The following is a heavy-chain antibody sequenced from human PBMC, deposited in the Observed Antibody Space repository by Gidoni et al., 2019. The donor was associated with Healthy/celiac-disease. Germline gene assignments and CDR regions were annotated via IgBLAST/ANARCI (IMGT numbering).Heavy chain of an antibody. V-gene: IGHV4-38-2*01. Sequence: QVQLQESVPALVTPSATLSPTCADSGYSISSDYYWGWIRQHPGKGLEWIGTIHHSGSTYYNPSLNSRATILIDTSKNQFSLKLSSVTAADTAMYYCARRYGSSRHWYFDLWGRGTLVTVSS. CDR2: IHHSGST. CDR3: ARRYGSSRHWYFDL. J-gene: IGHJ2*01. CDR1: GYSISSDYY. D-gene: IGHD2-15*01.